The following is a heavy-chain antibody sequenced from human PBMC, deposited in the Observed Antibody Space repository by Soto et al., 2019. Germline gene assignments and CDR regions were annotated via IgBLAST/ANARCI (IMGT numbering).Heavy chain of an antibody. CDR3: ATAEVDY. Sequence: AVGSLILCCASSGVTFGNYGMHLVRQAPGKGLEWVSRMNSDGSTTNYADSVKGRFTVSRDNAKNTLYLQMNSLRAEDTAVYYCATAEVDYRGPRTLVTVSS. CDR1: GVTFGNYG. J-gene: IGHJ4*02. V-gene: IGHV3-74*01. CDR2: MNSDGSTT.